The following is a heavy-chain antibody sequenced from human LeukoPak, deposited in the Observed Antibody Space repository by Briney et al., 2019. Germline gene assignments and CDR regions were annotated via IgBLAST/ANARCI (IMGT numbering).Heavy chain of an antibody. V-gene: IGHV4-59*08. CDR3: ARQDYDSLFDY. CDR2: IYYSGST. D-gene: IGHD3-16*01. J-gene: IGHJ4*02. CDR1: GGSISSYY. Sequence: SETLSLTRTVSGGSISSYYWSWIRQPPGKGLEWIGYIYYSGSTNYNPSLKSRVTISVDTSKNQFSLKLSSVTAADTAVYYCARQDYDSLFDYWGQGTLVTVSS.